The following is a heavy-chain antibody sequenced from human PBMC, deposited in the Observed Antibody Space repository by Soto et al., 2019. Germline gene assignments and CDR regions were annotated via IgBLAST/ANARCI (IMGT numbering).Heavy chain of an antibody. D-gene: IGHD2-15*01. Sequence: QVQLVQSGAEVKKPGASMKVSCKASGYTFSDYYMHWVRQAPGQGLECMGWISPNNGATNYAQKFQDRVTMTRDASITTAYMELSRLRSDDTAVYYCGRGGEFCSTGSCNSSLGDAFDVWGQGTTVTVSS. CDR2: ISPNNGAT. J-gene: IGHJ3*01. CDR3: GRGGEFCSTGSCNSSLGDAFDV. CDR1: GYTFSDYY. V-gene: IGHV1-2*02.